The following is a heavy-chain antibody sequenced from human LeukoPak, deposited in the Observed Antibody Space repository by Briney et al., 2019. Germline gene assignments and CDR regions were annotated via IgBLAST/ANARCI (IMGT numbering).Heavy chain of an antibody. CDR3: AKDINRITMIIEDY. D-gene: IGHD3-22*01. CDR1: GFTFSSYG. J-gene: IGHJ4*02. CDR2: ISGDAGRT. Sequence: GGSLRLSCAASGFTFSSYGMNWVRQAPGKGLEWVSGISGDAGRTYYADSVKGRFTIYRDNSKNTLYLQMNSLRAEDTAVYYCAKDINRITMIIEDYWGQGTLVTVSS. V-gene: IGHV3-23*01.